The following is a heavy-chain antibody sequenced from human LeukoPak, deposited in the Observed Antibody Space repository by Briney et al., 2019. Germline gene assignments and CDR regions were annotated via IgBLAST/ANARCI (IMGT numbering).Heavy chain of an antibody. CDR2: IRSDENKK. CDR1: GFTFSRYG. CDR3: AKDDPPTYYYGSGSLDY. Sequence: GGSLRLSCEASGFTFSRYGMHWVRQAPGKGLEWVTFIRSDENKKYYADSVKGRFTVSSDNSKNTLYLQMNSLRAEDTAVYYCAKDDPPTYYYGSGSLDYWGQGTLVTVSS. J-gene: IGHJ4*02. V-gene: IGHV3-30*02. D-gene: IGHD3-10*01.